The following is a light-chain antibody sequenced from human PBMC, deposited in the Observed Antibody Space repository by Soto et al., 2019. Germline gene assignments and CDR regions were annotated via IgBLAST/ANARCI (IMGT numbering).Light chain of an antibody. CDR1: QSVSSY. CDR2: GAS. Sequence: IVLTQSPGTLSLSPGEIATPLCRASQSVSSYLGWYQQKPGQAPRLLIYGASSRATGIPDRFSGSGSGTDCTLTISRLEPEDFAVYYCQQYGSSLITLGQGTRLEIK. CDR3: QQYGSSLIT. V-gene: IGKV3-20*01. J-gene: IGKJ5*01.